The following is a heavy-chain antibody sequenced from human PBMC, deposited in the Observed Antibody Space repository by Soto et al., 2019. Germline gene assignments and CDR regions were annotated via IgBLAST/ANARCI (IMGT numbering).Heavy chain of an antibody. J-gene: IGHJ3*02. CDR2: ISAYNGNP. CDR3: ARVLGQWLVQNDAFDI. Sequence: QVQLVQSGAEVKKPGASVKVSCKASGYTFTSYGISWVRQAPGQGLEWMGWISAYNGNPNYAHKLQGRVTMTTDTSTSTAYMELRSLRSDDTAVYYCARVLGQWLVQNDAFDIWGQGTMVTVSS. V-gene: IGHV1-18*01. CDR1: GYTFTSYG. D-gene: IGHD6-19*01.